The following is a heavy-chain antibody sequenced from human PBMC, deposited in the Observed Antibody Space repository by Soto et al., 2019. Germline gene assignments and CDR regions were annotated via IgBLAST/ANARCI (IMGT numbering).Heavy chain of an antibody. CDR3: ARERGGYGLFDS. Sequence: SETLSLTCTVSGGSIRNGDYYWGWIRQPPGKGLEWIGYIYPSGMPFYNPSLRSRVTISIDRSNDQFSLNLKSVTAADTAVYYCARERGGYGLFDSWGQGTLVTVSS. V-gene: IGHV4-30-2*01. J-gene: IGHJ4*02. CDR2: IYPSGMP. D-gene: IGHD5-18*01. CDR1: GGSIRNGDYY.